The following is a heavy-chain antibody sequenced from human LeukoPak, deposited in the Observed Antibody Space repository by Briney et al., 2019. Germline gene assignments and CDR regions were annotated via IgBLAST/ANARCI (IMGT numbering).Heavy chain of an antibody. CDR3: ARMYSSGWHFDL. Sequence: GSLRLSCAASGFTVSSNYMSWIRQPPGKGLEWIGYFYYSGSTNYNPSLMSRVTISVDTSKNQFSLKLSSVTAADTAVYYCARMYSSGWHFDLWGRGTLVTVSS. CDR2: FYYSGST. V-gene: IGHV4-59*02. D-gene: IGHD6-19*01. J-gene: IGHJ2*01. CDR1: GFTVSSNY.